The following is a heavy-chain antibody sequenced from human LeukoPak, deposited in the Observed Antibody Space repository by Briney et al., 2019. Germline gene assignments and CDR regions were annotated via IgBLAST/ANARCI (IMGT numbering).Heavy chain of an antibody. D-gene: IGHD3-10*01. V-gene: IGHV4-59*01. Sequence: SETLSLTCTVSGGSISSYYWRWIRQPPGKGLEWIGYIYYSGSTNYNPSLKSRVTISVDTSKNQFSLKLSSVTAADTAVYYCARVGGAYGSADYWGQGTVVTVSS. J-gene: IGHJ4*02. CDR3: ARVGGAYGSADY. CDR1: GGSISSYY. CDR2: IYYSGST.